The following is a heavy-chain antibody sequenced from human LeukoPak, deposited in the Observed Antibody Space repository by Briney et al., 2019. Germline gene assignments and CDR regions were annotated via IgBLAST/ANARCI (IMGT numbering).Heavy chain of an antibody. V-gene: IGHV1-69*05. J-gene: IGHJ4*02. CDR2: IIPIFGTA. CDR3: ARGGIVGAKIDY. Sequence: SVKVSCKASGGTFSSYAISWVRQAPGQGLEWMGRIIPIFGTANYAQKFQGRVTITTDESTSTAYMELSSLRSEDTAVYYCARGGIVGAKIDYWAREPWSPSPQ. CDR1: GGTFSSYA. D-gene: IGHD1-26*01.